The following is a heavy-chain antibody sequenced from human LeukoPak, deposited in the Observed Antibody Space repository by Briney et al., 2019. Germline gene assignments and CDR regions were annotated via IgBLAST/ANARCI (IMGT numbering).Heavy chain of an antibody. V-gene: IGHV3-48*01. D-gene: IGHD1-1*01. CDR3: ARARAGIQAGFDY. Sequence: GGSLRLSCAASGFTFSSYSMNWVRQAPGKGLEWLSYIISSSNNIYYADSVNGRFTISRDNAKKSLYLQMNSLRVEDTAVYYCARARAGIQAGFDYWGQGTLVTVSS. CDR2: IISSSNNI. CDR1: GFTFSSYS. J-gene: IGHJ4*02.